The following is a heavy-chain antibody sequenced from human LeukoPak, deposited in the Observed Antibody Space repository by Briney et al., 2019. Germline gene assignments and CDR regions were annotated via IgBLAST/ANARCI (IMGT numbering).Heavy chain of an antibody. CDR3: ARDPSSFRGRFDP. D-gene: IGHD3-10*01. CDR2: IYSSGST. J-gene: IGHJ5*02. V-gene: IGHV4-4*07. Sequence: SETPSLTCTVSGGSISRYYRNWIRQPAGKGLEWIGRIYSSGSTNYNPSLKSRVTMSVDTSKNQFSLKLSSVTAADTAVYYCARDPSSFRGRFDPWGQGTLVAVSS. CDR1: GGSISRYY.